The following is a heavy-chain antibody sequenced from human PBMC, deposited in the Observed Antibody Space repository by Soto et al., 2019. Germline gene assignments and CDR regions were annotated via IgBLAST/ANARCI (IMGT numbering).Heavy chain of an antibody. J-gene: IGHJ4*02. CDR2: IYEGGRT. CDR3: TRGPSGDKVDF. CDR1: GGSVSRVEWD. D-gene: IGHD7-27*01. Sequence: SETLSLNCSISGGSVSRVEWDWSWIRQREGKGLEWIGHIYEGGRTYSNPSLMGRATISLDTSKNLFSLNLKSVTAVDTAVYYCTRGPSGDKVDFWGQGLLVTVSS. V-gene: IGHV4-30-4*08.